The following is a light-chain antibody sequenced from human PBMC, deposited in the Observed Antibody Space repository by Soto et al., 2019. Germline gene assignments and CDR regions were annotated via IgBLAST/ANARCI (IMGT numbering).Light chain of an antibody. J-gene: IGLJ6*01. CDR3: SSSSSTTTL. V-gene: IGLV2-14*01. CDR1: SPDFG. Sequence: QSVLTRPASVSGSPGQSITISCSGISPDFGVSWYQHFPGKAPKLLIFEVSNRPSGVSTRFSGSKSGNMAFLTISGLQSEDEGLYHCSSSSSTTTLFGGGTKVTLL. CDR2: EVS.